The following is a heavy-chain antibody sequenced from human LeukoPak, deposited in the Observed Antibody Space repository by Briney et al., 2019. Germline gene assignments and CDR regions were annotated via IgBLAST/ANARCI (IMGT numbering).Heavy chain of an antibody. CDR2: IYHSGST. CDR1: GGSISSGGYS. J-gene: IGHJ4*02. CDR3: ARASPSGYDWTYFDY. Sequence: KPSETLSLTCAVSGGSISSGGYSWSWIRQPPGKGLEWIGYIYHSGSTYYNPSLKSRVTISVDRSKNQFSLKLSSVTAADTAVYYCARASPSGYDWTYFDYWGQGTLVTVSS. V-gene: IGHV4-30-2*01. D-gene: IGHD5-12*01.